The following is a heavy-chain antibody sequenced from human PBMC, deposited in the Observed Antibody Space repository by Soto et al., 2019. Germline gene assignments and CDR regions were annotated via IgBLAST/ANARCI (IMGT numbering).Heavy chain of an antibody. CDR1: GGSISSYY. D-gene: IGHD3-10*01. Sequence: SETLSLTCTVSGGSISSYYWSWIRQPPGKGLEWIGYIYYSGSTNYNPSLKSRVTISVGTSKNQFSLKLSSVTAADTAVYYCARARVRYYYGSGSNPPYYYYMDVWGKGTKVTVSS. CDR3: ARARVRYYYGSGSNPPYYYYMDV. J-gene: IGHJ6*03. V-gene: IGHV4-59*01. CDR2: IYYSGST.